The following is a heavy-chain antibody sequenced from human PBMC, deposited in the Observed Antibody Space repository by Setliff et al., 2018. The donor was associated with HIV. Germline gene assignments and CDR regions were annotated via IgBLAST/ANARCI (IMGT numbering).Heavy chain of an antibody. CDR3: ARVADRNYDFWSAYEY. Sequence: VKVSCKASADIFNAYYIHWVRQAPGQGLEWMGWITPNGGDTNYPQKFEGRVTLTRDTSIATAYMELRSLTSDDTAVYYCARVADRNYDFWSAYEYWGQGTLVTVSS. CDR2: ITPNGGDT. CDR1: ADIFNAYY. D-gene: IGHD3-3*01. V-gene: IGHV1-2*02. J-gene: IGHJ4*02.